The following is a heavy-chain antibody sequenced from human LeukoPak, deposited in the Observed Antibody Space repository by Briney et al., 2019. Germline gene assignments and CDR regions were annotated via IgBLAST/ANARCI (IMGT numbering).Heavy chain of an antibody. J-gene: IGHJ4*02. D-gene: IGHD6-19*01. Sequence: SGPTLLHPTRTLTLTCTFSGFSLRTRGGGVGWIRQPPGKALEWLSLIYWDDDKRYSPSLKSRLTITKDTSKNQVVLTMTNMDPVDTATYYCAHTRITVAGKGFDYWGQGTLVTVSS. CDR3: AHTRITVAGKGFDY. CDR1: GFSLRTRGGG. CDR2: IYWDDDK. V-gene: IGHV2-5*02.